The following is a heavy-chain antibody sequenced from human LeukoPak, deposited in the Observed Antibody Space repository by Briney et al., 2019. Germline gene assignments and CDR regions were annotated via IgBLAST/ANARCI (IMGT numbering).Heavy chain of an antibody. Sequence: PSETLSLTCTVSGGSISSNTYYWGWIRQPPGKGLEWIGSIYYSGSTYYNPSLKSRATISVDTSKNQFSLKLSSVTAADTAVYYCARGPIAVAGITALNYWGQGTLVTVSS. D-gene: IGHD6-19*01. CDR3: ARGPIAVAGITALNY. CDR2: IYYSGST. CDR1: GGSISSNTYY. V-gene: IGHV4-39*07. J-gene: IGHJ4*02.